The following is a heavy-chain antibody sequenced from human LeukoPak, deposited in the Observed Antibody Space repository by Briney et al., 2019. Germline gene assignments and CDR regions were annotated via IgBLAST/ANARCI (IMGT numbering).Heavy chain of an antibody. D-gene: IGHD3-9*01. CDR2: IYYSGST. V-gene: IGHV4-39*07. CDR3: ARARKYLTGLLRGFGMDV. Sequence: SETLSLTCTVSGGSISSSSYYWGWIRQPPGKGLEWIGSIYYSGSTYYNPSLKSRVTISVDTSKNQFSLKLSSVTAADTAVYYCARARKYLTGLLRGFGMDVWGQGTTVTVSS. J-gene: IGHJ6*02. CDR1: GGSISSSSYY.